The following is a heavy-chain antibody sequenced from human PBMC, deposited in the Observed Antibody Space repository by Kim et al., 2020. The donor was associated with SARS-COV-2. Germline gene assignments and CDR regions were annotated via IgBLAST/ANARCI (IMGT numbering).Heavy chain of an antibody. Sequence: ASVKVSCKASGYTFTSYGISWVRQAPGQGLEWMGWISAYNGNTNYAQKLQGRVTMTTDTSTSTAYMELRSLRSDDTAVYYCARGLTLARRYYYYYGMDVWGQGTTVTVSS. J-gene: IGHJ6*02. CDR2: ISAYNGNT. V-gene: IGHV1-18*04. CDR1: GYTFTSYG. CDR3: ARGLTLARRYYYYYGMDV.